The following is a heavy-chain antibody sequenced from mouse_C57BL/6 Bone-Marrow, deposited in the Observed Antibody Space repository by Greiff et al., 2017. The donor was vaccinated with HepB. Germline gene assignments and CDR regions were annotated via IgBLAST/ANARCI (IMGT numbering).Heavy chain of an antibody. CDR3: ASNYYYYAMDY. J-gene: IGHJ4*01. V-gene: IGHV7-3*01. D-gene: IGHD2-1*01. Sequence: EVKLMESGGGLVQPGGSLSLSCAASGFTFTDYYMSWVRQPPGKALEWLGFIRNKANGYTTEYSASVKGRFTISRDNSQSILYLQMNALRAEDRATYYCASNYYYYAMDYWGQGTSVTVSS. CDR1: GFTFTDYY. CDR2: IRNKANGYTT.